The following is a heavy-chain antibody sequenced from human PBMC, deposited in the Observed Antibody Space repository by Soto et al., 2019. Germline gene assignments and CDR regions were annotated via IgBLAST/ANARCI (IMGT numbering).Heavy chain of an antibody. Sequence: PSETLSLTCAVSGGSISSSNWWSWVRQPPGKGLEWIGEIYHSGSTNHNPSLKSRVTISVDKSKNQFSLKLSSVTAADTAVYYCARAVVVPAAHFDYWGQGTLVTVSS. J-gene: IGHJ4*02. CDR2: IYHSGST. CDR1: GGSISSSNW. D-gene: IGHD2-2*01. V-gene: IGHV4-4*02. CDR3: ARAVVVPAAHFDY.